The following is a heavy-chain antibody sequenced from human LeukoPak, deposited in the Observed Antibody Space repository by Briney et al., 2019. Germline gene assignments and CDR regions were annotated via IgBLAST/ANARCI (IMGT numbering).Heavy chain of an antibody. D-gene: IGHD3-3*01. CDR1: GSIFTSYW. CDR2: IYFGDSDT. Sequence: GESLQISCKGSGSIFTSYWIGWVRQLPGKGLEWMGIIYFGDSDTRYSPSFQGQVTLSVDKSIGTAYLHWRSLKALDTATYYCAKTHPQTSYWSRYGSYYYHMDVWGMGTTVTVSS. J-gene: IGHJ6*03. CDR3: AKTHPQTSYWSRYGSYYYHMDV. V-gene: IGHV5-51*01.